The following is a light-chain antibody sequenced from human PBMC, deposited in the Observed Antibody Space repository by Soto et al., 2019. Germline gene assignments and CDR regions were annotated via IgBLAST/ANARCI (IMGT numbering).Light chain of an antibody. CDR2: DTS. Sequence: EIVLTQSPGTLSLSPGERATLSCRASQSVSSYLAWYQQKPGQAPRLLIYDTSNRATGIPARFSGSGSGTEFTLTISSLQSVDFAVYSCQQYNNWPFSFGQGTRLEIK. J-gene: IGKJ5*01. CDR3: QQYNNWPFS. V-gene: IGKV3-11*01. CDR1: QSVSSY.